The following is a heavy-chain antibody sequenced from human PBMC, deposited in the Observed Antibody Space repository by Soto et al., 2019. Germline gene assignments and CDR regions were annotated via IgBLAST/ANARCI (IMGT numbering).Heavy chain of an antibody. CDR3: VRLASSGWYTGGY. Sequence: QVKLVQSGGEVKKPGASVKVSCKASGYIFTNYDIDWVRQAPGQGLEWMGWISPYSGNTKYTQKVQGRVTMTTDTSRGTAYMELRSVRSDDTAVYYCVRLASSGWYTGGYWGQGTLVTVSS. CDR1: GYIFTNYD. CDR2: ISPYSGNT. V-gene: IGHV1-18*01. D-gene: IGHD6-19*01. J-gene: IGHJ4*02.